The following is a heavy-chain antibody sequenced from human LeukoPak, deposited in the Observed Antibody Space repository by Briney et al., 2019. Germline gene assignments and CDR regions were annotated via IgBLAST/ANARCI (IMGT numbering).Heavy chain of an antibody. CDR3: AKDRPKIAAAGRYYFDY. J-gene: IGHJ4*02. V-gene: IGHV3-23*01. CDR2: ISGSGGST. Sequence: TGGSLRLSCAASGFTFSSYAMSWVRQAPGKGLEWVSAISGSGGSTYYADSVKGRFTISRDNSKNTLYLQMNSLRAEDTAVYYCAKDRPKIAAAGRYYFDYWGQGTLVTVSS. D-gene: IGHD6-13*01. CDR1: GFTFSSYA.